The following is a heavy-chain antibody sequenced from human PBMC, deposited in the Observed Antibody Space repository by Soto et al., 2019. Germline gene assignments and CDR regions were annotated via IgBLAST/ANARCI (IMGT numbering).Heavy chain of an antibody. CDR2: INHSGST. CDR1: GGAFSGYY. Sequence: QVQLQQWDAGLLKPSETLSLTCAVYGGAFSGYYWSWIRQPPGKGLEWIGEINHSGSTNYNPSLKSRVTISVDTSKNQFSLKLSSVTAADTAVYYCARGPYYDTLTGPRRYNWFDPWGQGTLVTVSS. J-gene: IGHJ5*02. CDR3: ARGPYYDTLTGPRRYNWFDP. D-gene: IGHD3-9*01. V-gene: IGHV4-34*01.